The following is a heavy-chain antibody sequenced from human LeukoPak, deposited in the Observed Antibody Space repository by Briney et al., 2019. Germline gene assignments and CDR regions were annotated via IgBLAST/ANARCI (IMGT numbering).Heavy chain of an antibody. Sequence: SETLSLTCTVSGGSISSYYWSWIRQPPGKGLEWIGYIYYSGSTNYNPSLKSRVTISVDTSKNQFSLKLSSVTAADTAVYYCARDGYYYGMDVWGQGTTVTVSS. CDR2: IYYSGST. CDR3: ARDGYYYGMDV. V-gene: IGHV4-59*01. CDR1: GGSISSYY. J-gene: IGHJ6*02.